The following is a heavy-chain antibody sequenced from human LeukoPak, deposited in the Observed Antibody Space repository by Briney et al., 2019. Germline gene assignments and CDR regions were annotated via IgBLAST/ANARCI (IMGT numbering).Heavy chain of an antibody. J-gene: IGHJ4*02. Sequence: ASVKVSCKASGYTFTSYDINWVRQATGQGLEWMGWMNPNNSNTGYAQKFQGRVTVTRDTSTSTVHMELSGLRSEDTAVYYCARDQEAFDYWGQGTLVTVSS. V-gene: IGHV1-8*01. CDR2: MNPNNSNT. CDR1: GYTFTSYD. CDR3: ARDQEAFDY.